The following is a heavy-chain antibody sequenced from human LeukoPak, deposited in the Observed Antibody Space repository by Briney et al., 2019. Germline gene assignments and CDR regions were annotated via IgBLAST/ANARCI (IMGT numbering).Heavy chain of an antibody. Sequence: GASVKVSCKASGYTFTSYGISWVRQAPGQGLEWMGWISAYNGNTNYAQKLQGRVTMTTDTSTSTAYMELRSLRSDDTAVYYCAREGERGRDFWSGYSSLGYWGQGTLVTVSS. CDR1: GYTFTSYG. CDR2: ISAYNGNT. V-gene: IGHV1-18*01. J-gene: IGHJ4*02. CDR3: AREGERGRDFWSGYSSLGY. D-gene: IGHD3-3*01.